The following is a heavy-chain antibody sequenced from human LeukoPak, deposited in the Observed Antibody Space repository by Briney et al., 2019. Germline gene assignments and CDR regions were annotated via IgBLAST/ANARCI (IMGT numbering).Heavy chain of an antibody. J-gene: IGHJ6*02. Sequence: SETLSLTCAVYGVSFSGYYWSWIRQPPGKGLEWIGEINHSGSTNYNPSLKSRVTISVDTSKNQFSLKLSSVTAADTAVYYCARLRAARPYYYYGMDVWGQGTTVTVSS. CDR3: ARLRAARPYYYYGMDV. CDR2: INHSGST. V-gene: IGHV4-34*01. D-gene: IGHD6-6*01. CDR1: GVSFSGYY.